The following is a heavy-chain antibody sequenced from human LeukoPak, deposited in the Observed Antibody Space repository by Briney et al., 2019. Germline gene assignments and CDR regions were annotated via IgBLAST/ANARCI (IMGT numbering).Heavy chain of an antibody. CDR3: ATDYSIGSWYGMDV. CDR2: INPSGGST. J-gene: IGHJ6*02. V-gene: IGHV1-46*01. D-gene: IGHD4-11*01. CDR1: GYTFTSYF. Sequence: ASVKAPCKASGYTFTSYFMHWVRQAPGQGLEWMGIINPSGGSTSYAQKFQGRVTMTRDTSTSTVYMELSSLRSEDTAVYYCATDYSIGSWYGMDVWGQGTTVTVSS.